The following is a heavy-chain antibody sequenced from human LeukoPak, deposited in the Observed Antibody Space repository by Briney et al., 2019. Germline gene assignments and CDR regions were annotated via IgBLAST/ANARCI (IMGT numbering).Heavy chain of an antibody. V-gene: IGHV4-34*01. CDR2: INHSGST. CDR3: AKTGYSSENWFDP. D-gene: IGHD6-19*01. Sequence: PSETLSLTCAVYGGSFCGYYWSWIRQPPGKGLEWIGEINHSGSTNYNPSLKSRVTISVDTSKNQFSLKLSSVTAADTAVYYCAKTGYSSENWFDPWGQGTLVTVSS. CDR1: GGSFCGYY. J-gene: IGHJ5*02.